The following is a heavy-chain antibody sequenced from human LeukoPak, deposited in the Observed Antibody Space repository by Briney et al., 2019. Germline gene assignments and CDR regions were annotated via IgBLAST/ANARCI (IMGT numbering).Heavy chain of an antibody. CDR3: ARPGLPAAGHWFDP. J-gene: IGHJ5*02. CDR1: GFTFSSYW. V-gene: IGHV3-7*01. Sequence: GGSLRLSCAASGFTFSSYWMSWVRQAPGKGLEWVANIKQDGSEKYYVDSVKGRFTISRDNAKNSLYLQMNSLRAEDTAVYYCARPGLPAAGHWFDPWGQGTLVTVSS. CDR2: IKQDGSEK. D-gene: IGHD6-13*01.